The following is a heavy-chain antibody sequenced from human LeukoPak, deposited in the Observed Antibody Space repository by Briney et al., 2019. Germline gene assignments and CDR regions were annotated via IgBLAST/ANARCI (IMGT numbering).Heavy chain of an antibody. Sequence: GGSLRLSCAASGFTFSSYAMSWVRQAPGKGLEWVSAISGSGGSTYYADSVKGRFTISRDNSKNTLYLQMNSLKTEDTAVYYCTTDPEWGFTMVRGVNWFDPWGQGTLVTVSS. CDR1: GFTFSSYA. V-gene: IGHV3-23*01. D-gene: IGHD3-10*01. CDR2: ISGSGGST. CDR3: TTDPEWGFTMVRGVNWFDP. J-gene: IGHJ5*02.